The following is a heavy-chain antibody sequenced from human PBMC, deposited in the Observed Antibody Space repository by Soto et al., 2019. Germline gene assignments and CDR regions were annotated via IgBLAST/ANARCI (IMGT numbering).Heavy chain of an antibody. J-gene: IGHJ5*02. CDR1: GFTVSSNY. CDR2: IYSGGST. CDR3: ARGGSSSGWMAHWFDP. V-gene: IGHV3-53*04. Sequence: EVQLVESGGGLVQPGGSLRLSCAASGFTVSSNYMSWVRQAPGKGLEWVSVIYSGGSTYYADSVKGRFTISRHNSKNTLDLQMNSLRAEDTAVYYCARGGSSSGWMAHWFDPWGRGTLVTVSS. D-gene: IGHD6-6*01.